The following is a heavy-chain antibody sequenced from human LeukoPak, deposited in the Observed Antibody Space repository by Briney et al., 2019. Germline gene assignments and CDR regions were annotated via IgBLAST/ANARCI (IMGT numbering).Heavy chain of an antibody. CDR3: ARSVGELGNAFDI. Sequence: GGSLRLSCAASGFTFSRYDMHWVRQATGKGQEWVSGIGTAGDTYYLGSVKGRFTISRENGKNSLYLQMNSLRAGDTAVYYCARSVGELGNAFDIWGQGTMVTVSS. D-gene: IGHD3-10*01. CDR1: GFTFSRYD. J-gene: IGHJ3*02. CDR2: IGTAGDT. V-gene: IGHV3-13*01.